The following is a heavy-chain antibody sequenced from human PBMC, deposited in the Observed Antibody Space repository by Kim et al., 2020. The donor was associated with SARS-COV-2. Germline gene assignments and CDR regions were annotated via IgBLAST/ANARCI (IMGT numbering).Heavy chain of an antibody. CDR1: KFTFNDYP. CDR3: ARGYCSSSRCSAGPDY. CDR2: ISSSGSVT. V-gene: IGHV3-48*02. Sequence: GGSLRLSCAASKFTFNDYPMDWVRQAPGRGLEWISYISSSGSVTYYADSVKGRFTISRDNSENSLYLQMNSLRDDDTAVYYCARGYCSSSRCSAGPDYWG. D-gene: IGHD2-2*01. J-gene: IGHJ4*01.